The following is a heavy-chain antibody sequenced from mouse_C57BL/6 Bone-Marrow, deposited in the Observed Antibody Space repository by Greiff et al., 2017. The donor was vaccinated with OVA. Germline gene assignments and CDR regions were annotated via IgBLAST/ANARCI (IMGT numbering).Heavy chain of an antibody. V-gene: IGHV1-76*01. D-gene: IGHD1-1*01. CDR3: ARVRYYYGSSSCAMDY. Sequence: VQLQQSGAELVRPGASVKLSCKASGYTFTDYYINWVKQRPGQGLEWIARIYPGSGNTYYNEKFKGKATLTAEKSSSTAYMQLSSLTSEDSAVYFCARVRYYYGSSSCAMDYWGQGTSVTVSS. CDR1: GYTFTDYY. J-gene: IGHJ4*01. CDR2: IYPGSGNT.